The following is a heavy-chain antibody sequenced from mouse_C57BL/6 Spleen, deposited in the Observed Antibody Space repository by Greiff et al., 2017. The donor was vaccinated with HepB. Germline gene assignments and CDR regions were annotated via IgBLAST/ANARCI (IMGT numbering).Heavy chain of an antibody. D-gene: IGHD2-5*01. J-gene: IGHJ1*03. V-gene: IGHV1-72*01. CDR1: GYTFTSYW. Sequence: QVQLQQPGAELVKPGASVKLSCKASGYTFTSYWMHWVKQRPGRGLEWIGRIDPNSGGTKYNEKFKSKATLTVDKPSSTAYMQLSSLTSKDSAVYYCARWAYYSNYWYFDVWGTGTTVTVSS. CDR3: ARWAYYSNYWYFDV. CDR2: IDPNSGGT.